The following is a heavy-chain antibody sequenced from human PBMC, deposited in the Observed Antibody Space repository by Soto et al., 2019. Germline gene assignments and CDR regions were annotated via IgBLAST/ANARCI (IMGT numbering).Heavy chain of an antibody. J-gene: IGHJ4*02. CDR3: AKSPGSRQWLVPDFDY. Sequence: GGSLRLSSAASGFTFSSYAMSWVRQAPGKGLGWVSANGGSGVSTYYADAVKGRFAISRDNSKNTLYLQMNSLRAEDTDVYYCAKSPGSRQWLVPDFDYWGQGTLVTVSS. CDR1: GFTFSSYA. V-gene: IGHV3-23*01. CDR2: NGGSGVST. D-gene: IGHD6-19*01.